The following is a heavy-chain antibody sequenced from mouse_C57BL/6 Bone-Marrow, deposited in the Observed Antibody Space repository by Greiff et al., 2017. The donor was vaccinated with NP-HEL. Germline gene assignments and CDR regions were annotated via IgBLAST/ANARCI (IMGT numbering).Heavy chain of an antibody. CDR1: GYAFTNYL. CDR3: AKRATREKYFDV. D-gene: IGHD1-1*01. J-gene: IGHJ1*03. CDR2: INPGSGGT. Sequence: QVQLKQSGAELVRPGTSVKVSCKASGYAFTNYLIEWVKQRPGQGLEWIGVINPGSGGTNYNEKFKGKATLTADKSSSTAYMQLSSLTSEDSAVYFCAKRATREKYFDVWGTGTTVTVSS. V-gene: IGHV1-54*01.